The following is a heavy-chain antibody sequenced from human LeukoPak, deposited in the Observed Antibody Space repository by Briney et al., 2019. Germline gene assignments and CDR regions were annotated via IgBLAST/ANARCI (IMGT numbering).Heavy chain of an antibody. CDR2: IYYSGST. CDR3: ARDLCSGGSCYPGWLDP. CDR1: GDSISSYY. J-gene: IGHJ5*02. D-gene: IGHD2-15*01. V-gene: IGHV4-59*01. Sequence: PSETLSLTCTVSGDSISSYYWSWIRQPPGKGLEWIGYIYYSGSTTYNPSLNSRVTISVDTSKNQFSLKLSSVTPADTAVYYCARDLCSGGSCYPGWLDPWGQGTLVTVSS.